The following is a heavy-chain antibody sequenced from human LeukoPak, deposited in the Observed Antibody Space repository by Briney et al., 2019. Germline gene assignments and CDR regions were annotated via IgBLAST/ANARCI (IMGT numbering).Heavy chain of an antibody. Sequence: PGGSLRVYCVASGFTFSSYWMHWVRQAPGKGLVWVSRINSDGSSTSYADFVKGRFAISRDNAKNTLYLQMNSLKAEDTAVYYCARGGSSGWNDNWGQGTLVTVSS. CDR2: INSDGSST. J-gene: IGHJ4*02. CDR3: ARGGSSGWNDN. D-gene: IGHD6-19*01. CDR1: GFTFSSYW. V-gene: IGHV3-74*01.